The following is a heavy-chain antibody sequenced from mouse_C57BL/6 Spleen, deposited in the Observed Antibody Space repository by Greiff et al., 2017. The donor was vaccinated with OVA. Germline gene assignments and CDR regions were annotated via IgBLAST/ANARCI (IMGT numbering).Heavy chain of an antibody. CDR2: IGLTSDNYAT. CDR3: TGGDYGSWFAY. D-gene: IGHD1-1*02. V-gene: IGHV6-3*01. Sequence: EVKLVESGGGLVQPGGSMKLSCVASGFNFSNYWMNWVRQSPEKGLEWVAQIGLTSDNYATPYAESVKGRFTISRDASKSSVSLQLTNLTAEDTGIYYCTGGDYGSWFAYWGQGTLVIVSA. J-gene: IGHJ3*01. CDR1: GFNFSNYW.